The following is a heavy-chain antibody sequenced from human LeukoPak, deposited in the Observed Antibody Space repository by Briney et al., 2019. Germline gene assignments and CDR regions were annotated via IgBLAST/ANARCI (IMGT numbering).Heavy chain of an antibody. CDR1: GFNLIGYA. Sequence: GGSLRLSCAASGFNLIGYAMYWVRQAPGKGLEFVASISHDATARYRESVKGRFTISRDTSKDTVYLQMNTLRVEDTALYYCTRTGLGYSLGNGLDAWGQGTLVTVSS. CDR2: ISHDATA. V-gene: IGHV3-30*04. CDR3: TRTGLGYSLGNGLDA. D-gene: IGHD5-18*01. J-gene: IGHJ5*02.